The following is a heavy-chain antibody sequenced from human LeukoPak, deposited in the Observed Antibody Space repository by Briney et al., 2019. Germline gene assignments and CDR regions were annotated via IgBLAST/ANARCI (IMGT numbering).Heavy chain of an antibody. CDR2: IYHSGST. Sequence: SETLSLTCTVSGYSISSGYYWGWIRQPPGKGLEWIGTIYHSGSTYYNPSLKSRVTISVDTSKNQFSLRLRSVIAADTAVYFCAREIGLRDYNTITSFGYWGQGALVTVSS. CDR1: GYSISSGYY. J-gene: IGHJ4*02. CDR3: AREIGLRDYNTITSFGY. D-gene: IGHD3/OR15-3a*01. V-gene: IGHV4-38-2*02.